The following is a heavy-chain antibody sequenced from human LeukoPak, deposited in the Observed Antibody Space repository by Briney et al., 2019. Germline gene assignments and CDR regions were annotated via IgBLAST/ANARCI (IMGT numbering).Heavy chain of an antibody. J-gene: IGHJ4*02. CDR3: ARRAGAYSHPYDY. CDR2: ISGSGGSK. V-gene: IGHV3-23*01. CDR1: GFTFSSYG. D-gene: IGHD4/OR15-4a*01. Sequence: PGGSLRLSCAASGFTFSSYGMSWVRQAPGKGLEWVSAISGSGGSKYYADSVKGRFTISRDNSKNTLYLQMNSLRAEDTAVYYCARRAGAYSHPYDYWGQGTLVTVSS.